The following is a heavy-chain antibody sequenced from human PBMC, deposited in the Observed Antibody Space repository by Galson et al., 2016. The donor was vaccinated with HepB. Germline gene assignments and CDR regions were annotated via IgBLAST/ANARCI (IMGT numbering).Heavy chain of an antibody. CDR1: GGSLSSNY. D-gene: IGHD3-16*02. Sequence: SETLSLTCAVYGGSLSSNYWNWIRQSPGKGLEWIGEINPGGSASYNPSLKSRVTISADTSKNQLSLSLTSVTAADTSVYYCARAKGDIVIVIEDSAFDIWGQGTVVTVSS. V-gene: IGHV4-34*01. J-gene: IGHJ3*02. CDR2: INPGGSA. CDR3: ARAKGDIVIVIEDSAFDI.